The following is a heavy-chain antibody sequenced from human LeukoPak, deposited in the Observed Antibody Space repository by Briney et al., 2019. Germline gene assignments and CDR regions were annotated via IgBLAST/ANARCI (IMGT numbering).Heavy chain of an antibody. J-gene: IGHJ4*02. D-gene: IGHD6-13*01. CDR1: GYSISSGYY. CDR3: ASETGWAAAGPFY. V-gene: IGHV4-38-2*01. Sequence: SETLSLTCAVSGYSISSGYYWGWIRQPPGKGLEWIGSIYHSGSTYYNPSLKSRVTISVDTSKNQFSLRLNSVTAADTAVYYCASETGWAAAGPFYWGQGTLVTVSS. CDR2: IYHSGST.